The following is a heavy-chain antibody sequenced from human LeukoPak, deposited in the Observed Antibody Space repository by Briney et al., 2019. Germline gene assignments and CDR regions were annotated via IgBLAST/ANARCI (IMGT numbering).Heavy chain of an antibody. CDR1: GFTFSSYA. V-gene: IGHV3-23*01. CDR3: AKDPFWSGRNDTP. J-gene: IGHJ4*02. D-gene: IGHD3-3*01. CDR2: ISGSGGST. Sequence: GGSLRLSCAASGFTFSSYAMSWVRQAPGKGLEWVSAISGSGGSTYYADSVKGRFTISRDNSKNTLYLRVNSLRAEDTAVYYCAKDPFWSGRNDTPWGQGTLVTVSS.